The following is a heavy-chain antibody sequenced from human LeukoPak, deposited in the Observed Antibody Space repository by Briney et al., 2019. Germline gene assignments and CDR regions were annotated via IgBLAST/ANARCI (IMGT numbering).Heavy chain of an antibody. CDR3: ARYQNYYCYGMDV. CDR1: GGSLSSGSYY. J-gene: IGHJ6*02. D-gene: IGHD2-2*01. CDR2: IYYSGST. V-gene: IGHV4-61*01. Sequence: PSETLSLTCTVPGGSLSSGSYYWSWIRQPPGKGLEWLGYIYYSGSTTYNPSLKSRVTITVDTSKNQFSLKLSSVTAADTAVYYCARYQNYYCYGMDVWGQGTTVTVSS.